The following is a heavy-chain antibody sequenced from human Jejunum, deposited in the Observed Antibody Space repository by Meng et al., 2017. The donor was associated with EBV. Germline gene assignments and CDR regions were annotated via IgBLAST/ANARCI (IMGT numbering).Heavy chain of an antibody. CDR1: GFTLSSYW. J-gene: IGHJ4*02. D-gene: IGHD1-26*01. CDR2: ITSDGSGT. CDR3: ARDQDGAGGTIDY. V-gene: IGHV3-74*01. Sequence: EVQRVESGGGLVQPGGSRRLSCAASGFTLSSYWMQWVRQVPGKGLVWVSRITSDGSGTTYADSVKGRFTISRDNAKNTLYLQMNSLRVEDTAVYYCARDQDGAGGTIDYWGQGTLVTVSS.